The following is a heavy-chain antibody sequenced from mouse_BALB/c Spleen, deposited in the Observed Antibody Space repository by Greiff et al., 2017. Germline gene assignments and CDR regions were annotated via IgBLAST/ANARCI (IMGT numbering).Heavy chain of an antibody. CDR3: ARTTMITTAMDY. V-gene: IGHV5-17*02. CDR1: GFTFSSFG. J-gene: IGHJ4*01. CDR2: ISSGSSTI. D-gene: IGHD2-4*01. Sequence: EVKLMESGGGLVQPGGSRKLSCAASGFTFSSFGMHWVRQAPEKGLEWVAYISSGSSTIYYADTVKGRFTISRDNPKNTLFLQMTSLRSEDTAMYYCARTTMITTAMDYWGQGTSVTVSS.